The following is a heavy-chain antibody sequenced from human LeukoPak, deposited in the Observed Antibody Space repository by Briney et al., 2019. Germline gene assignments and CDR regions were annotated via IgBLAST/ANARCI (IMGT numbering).Heavy chain of an antibody. CDR1: GFTFSSYG. V-gene: IGHV3-30*03. CDR2: ISYDGSNK. Sequence: GGSLRLSCAASGFTFSSYGMHWVRQAPGKGLEWVAVISYDGSNKYYADSVKGRFTISRDNAKNTLYLRMNSLIVEDTAVYFCARAGYSSGFDSWGQGTLVTVSS. CDR3: ARAGYSSGFDS. J-gene: IGHJ5*01. D-gene: IGHD6-19*01.